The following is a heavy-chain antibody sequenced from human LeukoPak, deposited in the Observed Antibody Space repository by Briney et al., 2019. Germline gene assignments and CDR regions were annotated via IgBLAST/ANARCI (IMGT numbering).Heavy chain of an antibody. CDR3: ARDLVGYYFDY. CDR2: IYYSGST. Sequence: PSETLSLTCTVSGGSISSYYWSWIRQPPAKGLEWIGYIYYSGSTNYNPSLKSRVTISVDTSKNQFSLKLSSVTAADTAVYYCARDLVGYYFDYWGEGTLVTVSS. J-gene: IGHJ4*02. D-gene: IGHD3-9*01. CDR1: GGSISSYY. V-gene: IGHV4-59*01.